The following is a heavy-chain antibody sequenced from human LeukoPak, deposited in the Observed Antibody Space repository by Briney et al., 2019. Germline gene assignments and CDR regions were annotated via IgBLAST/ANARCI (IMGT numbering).Heavy chain of an antibody. J-gene: IGHJ6*03. V-gene: IGHV4-61*02. Sequence: SETLSLTCTVSGGSISSGSYYWSWIRQPAGKGLEWIGRTYTSGSTNYNPSLKSRVTISVDTSKNQFSLKLSSVTAADTAVYYCARVRYYYMDVWGKGTTVTVSS. CDR2: TYTSGST. CDR1: GGSISSGSYY. CDR3: ARVRYYYMDV.